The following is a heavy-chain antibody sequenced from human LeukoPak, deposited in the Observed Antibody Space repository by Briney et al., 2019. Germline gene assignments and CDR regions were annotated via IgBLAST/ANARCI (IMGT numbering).Heavy chain of an antibody. D-gene: IGHD2-21*02. Sequence: SETLSLTCAVYGGSFSGYYWSWIRQPPGKGLEWIGEINHSGSTNYNPSLKSRVTISVDTSKNQFSLKLGSVTAADTAVYYCARGVVTAPQTFDYWGQGTLVTVSS. CDR3: ARGVVTAPQTFDY. J-gene: IGHJ4*02. CDR2: INHSGST. V-gene: IGHV4-34*01. CDR1: GGSFSGYY.